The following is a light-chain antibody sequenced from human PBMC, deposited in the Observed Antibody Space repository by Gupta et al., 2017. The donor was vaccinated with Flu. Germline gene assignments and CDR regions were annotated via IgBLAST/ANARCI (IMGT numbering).Light chain of an antibody. Sequence: LSVSPGETVNLSCRASQCLGGNLGWYKQRRGQAPRLLIYSSSTRATGVPARFSGSGSGTDFNLTISGLQSEDFAVYYCQEYNNWRGYTFGQGTKLEIK. V-gene: IGKV3-15*01. CDR1: QCLGGN. CDR3: QEYNNWRGYT. CDR2: SSS. J-gene: IGKJ2*01.